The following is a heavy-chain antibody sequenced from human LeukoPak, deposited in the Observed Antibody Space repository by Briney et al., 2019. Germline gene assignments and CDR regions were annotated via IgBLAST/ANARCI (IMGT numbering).Heavy chain of an antibody. J-gene: IGHJ6*03. CDR1: GGTFSSYA. D-gene: IGHD5-12*01. CDR2: VIPIFGTA. Sequence: ASVKVSCTASGGTFSSYAISWVRQAPGQGLEWMGGVIPIFGTANYAQKFQGRVTITTDESTSTAYMELSSLRSEDTAVYYCARGGGYSGYDPGAYYYYYMDVWGKGTTVTVSS. V-gene: IGHV1-69*05. CDR3: ARGGGYSGYDPGAYYYYYMDV.